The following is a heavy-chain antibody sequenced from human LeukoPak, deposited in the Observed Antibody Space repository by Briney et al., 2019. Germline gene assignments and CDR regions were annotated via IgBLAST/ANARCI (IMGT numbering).Heavy chain of an antibody. D-gene: IGHD3-10*01. Sequence: GGSLRLSCAASGFTFSSYWMSWVRQAPGKGLEWVANMKQDGSEKYYVDSVKGRFTISRDNAKNSLYLQMNSLRAEDTAVYYCARDLGPYYFDYWGQGTLVTVSS. CDR3: ARDLGPYYFDY. CDR2: MKQDGSEK. CDR1: GFTFSSYW. V-gene: IGHV3-7*01. J-gene: IGHJ4*02.